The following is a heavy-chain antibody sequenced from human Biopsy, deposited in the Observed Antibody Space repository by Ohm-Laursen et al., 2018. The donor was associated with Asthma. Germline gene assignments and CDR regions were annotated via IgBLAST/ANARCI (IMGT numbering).Heavy chain of an antibody. CDR3: AKITTDRQKANNWFDP. CDR1: GFSFSNYG. V-gene: IGHV3-23*01. CDR2: ISASGVRT. D-gene: IGHD3-22*01. Sequence: GSLRLSCSASGFSFSNYGMTWVRQAPGKGLEWVSSISASGVRTFYADSVKGRFTVSRDSSRNTLYLQLSTLRVEDTAVYFCAKITTDRQKANNWFDPWGQGTLVTVSS. J-gene: IGHJ5*02.